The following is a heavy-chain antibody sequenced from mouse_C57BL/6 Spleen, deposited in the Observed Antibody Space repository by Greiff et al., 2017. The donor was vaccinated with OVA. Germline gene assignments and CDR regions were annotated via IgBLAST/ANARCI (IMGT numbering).Heavy chain of an antibody. CDR3: AREDYYGSSLYFDY. D-gene: IGHD1-1*01. Sequence: QVTLKESGAELARPGASVKLSCKASGYTFTSYGISWVKQRTGQGLEWIGEIYPRSGNTYYNEKFKGKATLTADKSSSTAYMELRSLTSEDSAVYFCAREDYYGSSLYFDYWGQGTTLTVSS. CDR2: IYPRSGNT. J-gene: IGHJ2*01. CDR1: GYTFTSYG. V-gene: IGHV1-81*01.